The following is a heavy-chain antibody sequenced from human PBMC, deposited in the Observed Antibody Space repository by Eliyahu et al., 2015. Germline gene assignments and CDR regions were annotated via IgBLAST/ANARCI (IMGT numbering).Heavy chain of an antibody. CDR1: GFXXNNFG. CDR3: AKPRGKWELLFDH. J-gene: IGHJ4*01. V-gene: IGHV3-30*02. D-gene: IGHD1-26*01. Sequence: QVQLVESGGGVVQPGESLRLXXAAXGFXXNNFGVHWVRQAPGKGLGWVAFLRYDGSDNRYAEAVKGRFSLSRDISKNTVYLQMSSLRVDDTAVYYCAKPRGKWELLFDHCGHGTPVTVAA. CDR2: LRYDGSDN.